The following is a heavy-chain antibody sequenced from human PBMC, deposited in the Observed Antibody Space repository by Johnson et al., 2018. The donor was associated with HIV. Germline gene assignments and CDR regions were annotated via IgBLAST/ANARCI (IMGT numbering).Heavy chain of an antibody. CDR2: ISYDGPNK. CDR3: ARQTLRAFDI. V-gene: IGHV3-30-3*01. J-gene: IGHJ3*02. Sequence: QVQLVESGGGLVQPGGSLRLSYAASGFTFSSYGMHWVRQAPGKGLEWVALISYDGPNKYYADSVKGRFTISRDKSKNTLYLEMNSLRTEDTALYYCARQTLRAFDIWGQGAMVTVSS. CDR1: GFTFSSYG.